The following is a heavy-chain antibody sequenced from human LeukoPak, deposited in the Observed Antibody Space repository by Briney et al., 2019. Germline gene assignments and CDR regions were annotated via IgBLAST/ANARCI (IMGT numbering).Heavy chain of an antibody. CDR3: ARECSGGSCYYSMAFDY. J-gene: IGHJ4*02. Sequence: GGSLRLSCAASGFTLSSYSMNWVRQAPGKGLEWASSISSSSSYIYYTDSVKGRFTISRDNAKNSLYLQMNSLRAEDTAVYYCARECSGGSCYYSMAFDYWGQGTLVTVSS. CDR2: ISSSSSYI. V-gene: IGHV3-21*01. CDR1: GFTLSSYS. D-gene: IGHD2-15*01.